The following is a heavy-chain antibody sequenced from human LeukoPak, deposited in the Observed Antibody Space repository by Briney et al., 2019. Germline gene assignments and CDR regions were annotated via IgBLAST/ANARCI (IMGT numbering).Heavy chain of an antibody. J-gene: IGHJ4*02. CDR3: AKDDRGRCGGNCYVN. D-gene: IGHD2-21*02. CDR2: ITGSGDTT. V-gene: IGHV3-23*01. CDR1: GFTFSSYA. Sequence: SGGSLRLSCAASGFTFSSYAMTWVRQAPGKGLEWVSLITGSGDTTYYADSVKGRFTISRDNSKNTLYLQMHSLRAEDTALYYCAKDDRGRCGGNCYVNWGQGTLVTVSS.